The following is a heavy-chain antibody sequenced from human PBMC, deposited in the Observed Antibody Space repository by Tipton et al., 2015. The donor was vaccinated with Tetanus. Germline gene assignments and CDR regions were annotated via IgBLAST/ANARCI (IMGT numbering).Heavy chain of an antibody. J-gene: IGHJ5*02. CDR3: ARLHQITIFERWFDP. Sequence: PGLVKPSETLSLTCTVSGGSISSSSYYWGWIRQPPGKGLEWIGSIYYSGSTYYNPSLKSRVTISVDTSKNQFSLKLSSVTAADTAVYYCARLHQITIFERWFDPWGQGTLVTVSS. CDR1: GGSISSSSYY. V-gene: IGHV4-39*01. D-gene: IGHD3-3*01. CDR2: IYYSGST.